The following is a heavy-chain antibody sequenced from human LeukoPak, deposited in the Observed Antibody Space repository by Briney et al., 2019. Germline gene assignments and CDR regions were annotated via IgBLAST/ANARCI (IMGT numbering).Heavy chain of an antibody. CDR2: IDNNGIT. D-gene: IGHD2-2*02. V-gene: IGHV4-34*01. Sequence: PSETLSLTCAVSGESFSGNFWTWIRQSPGKGLEWIGEIDNNGITNYNPSLKSRVTISVDTSKNQFSLKLSSVTAADTAVYYCARGQYCSSTSCYTISIAAAGAFDYWGQGTLVTVSS. CDR1: GESFSGNF. J-gene: IGHJ4*02. CDR3: ARGQYCSSTSCYTISIAAAGAFDY.